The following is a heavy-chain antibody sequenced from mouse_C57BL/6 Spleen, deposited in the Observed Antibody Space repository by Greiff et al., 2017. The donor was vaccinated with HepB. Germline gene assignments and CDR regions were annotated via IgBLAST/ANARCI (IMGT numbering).Heavy chain of an antibody. CDR3: ARIYDPYAMDY. D-gene: IGHD2-3*01. Sequence: QVHVKQSGAELARPGASVKLSCKASGYTFTSYGISWVKQRTGQGLEWIGEIYPRSGNTYYNEKFKGKATLTADKSSSTAYMELRSLTSEDSAVYFCARIYDPYAMDYWGQGTSVTVSS. V-gene: IGHV1-81*01. J-gene: IGHJ4*01. CDR1: GYTFTSYG. CDR2: IYPRSGNT.